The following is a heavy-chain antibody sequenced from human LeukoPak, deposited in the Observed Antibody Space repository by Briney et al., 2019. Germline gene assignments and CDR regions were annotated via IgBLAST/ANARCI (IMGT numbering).Heavy chain of an antibody. J-gene: IGHJ5*02. D-gene: IGHD2-15*01. CDR3: ARVVAATPYWFDP. V-gene: IGHV4-59*12. Sequence: SETLSLTCTVSGGSISIYYWTWIRQPPGKGLEWIGYIDSRGSTDYNPSLKSRVTMSVDMSKNHFSLELSSVTAADTAVYYCARVVAATPYWFDPWGQGTLVTVSS. CDR2: IDSRGST. CDR1: GGSISIYY.